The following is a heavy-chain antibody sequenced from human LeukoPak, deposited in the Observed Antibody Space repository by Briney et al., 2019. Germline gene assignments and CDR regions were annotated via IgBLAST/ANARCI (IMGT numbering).Heavy chain of an antibody. CDR1: GGSFSGYY. J-gene: IGHJ4*02. CDR2: INHSGST. D-gene: IGHD6-19*01. V-gene: IGHV4-34*01. Sequence: SETLSLTCAVYGGSFSGYYWSWIRQPPGKGLEWIGEINHSGSTNYNPSLKSRVTISVDTSENQFSLKLSSVTAADTAVYYCARGSSSGWSTFDYWGQGTLVTVSS. CDR3: ARGSSSGWSTFDY.